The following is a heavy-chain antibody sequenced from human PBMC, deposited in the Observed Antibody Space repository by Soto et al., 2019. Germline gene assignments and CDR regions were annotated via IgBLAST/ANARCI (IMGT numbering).Heavy chain of an antibody. D-gene: IGHD2-8*01. Sequence: QVQLQQSGPGLVKPSQTLSLTCAISGDSVTTNSATWNWIRQSPSRGLEWLGRTYYRSKWYIDYAVAGKSRITITSCTSNTQLSLQLNSVTPDDTAVYYCVSLIGNSWLDSWGQGTLVTVSS. V-gene: IGHV6-1*01. CDR1: GDSVTTNSAT. CDR3: VSLIGNSWLDS. CDR2: TYYRSKWYI. J-gene: IGHJ5*01.